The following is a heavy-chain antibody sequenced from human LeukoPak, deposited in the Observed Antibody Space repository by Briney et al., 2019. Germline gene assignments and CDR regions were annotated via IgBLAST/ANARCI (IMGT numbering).Heavy chain of an antibody. CDR3: VKDGTTDGGYGDFDY. V-gene: IGHV3-64D*06. J-gene: IGHJ4*02. Sequence: GGSLRLSCSASGFTFSSYAMHWVRQAPGKGLEYVSAISSNGGSTYYADSVKGRFTTSRDNSKNTLYLQMSSLRAEDTAVYYCVKDGTTDGGYGDFDYWGQGTLVTVSS. D-gene: IGHD5-12*01. CDR2: ISSNGGST. CDR1: GFTFSSYA.